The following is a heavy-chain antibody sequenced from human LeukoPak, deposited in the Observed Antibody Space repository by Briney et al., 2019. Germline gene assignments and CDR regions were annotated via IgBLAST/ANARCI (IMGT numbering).Heavy chain of an antibody. V-gene: IGHV4-31*03. D-gene: IGHD2-8*01. CDR1: GGSISSGGYY. CDR2: IYYSGST. J-gene: IGHJ5*02. CDR3: ARVVEIRQWATWFDP. Sequence: PSQTLSLTCTVSGGSISSGGYYWSWIRQHPGKGLEWIGYIYYSGSTYYNPSLKSRVTISVDTSKNQFSLKLSSVTAADTAVYYCARVVEIRQWATWFDPWGQGTLVTVSS.